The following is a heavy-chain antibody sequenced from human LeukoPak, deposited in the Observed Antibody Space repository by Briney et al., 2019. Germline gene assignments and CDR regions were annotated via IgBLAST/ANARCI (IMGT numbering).Heavy chain of an antibody. D-gene: IGHD3-22*01. CDR3: AKSSITMIVVVIGESFDAFDI. CDR2: IGNNEVTT. V-gene: IGHV3-23*01. J-gene: IGHJ3*02. CDR1: GITFSSYA. Sequence: PGGSLRLSCVASGITFSSYAMAWVRQVPGKGLEWVSSIGNNEVTTYSADSVKGRFSISRDNSKKTLYLQMNSLRAEDTAVYYCAKSSITMIVVVIGESFDAFDIWGQGTMVTVSS.